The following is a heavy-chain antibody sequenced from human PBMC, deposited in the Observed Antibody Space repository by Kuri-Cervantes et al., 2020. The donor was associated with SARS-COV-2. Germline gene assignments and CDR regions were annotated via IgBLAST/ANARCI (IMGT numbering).Heavy chain of an antibody. D-gene: IGHD3-10*01. J-gene: IGHJ6*03. CDR3: AKDALSWVGELLSLYYYYMDV. Sequence: GESLKISCGASGFTFSSYAMNWVRQAPGKGLEWVSAISGSGDSRYYADSVKGRFTISRDNSKNTFYLQMNSLRAEDTAVYYCAKDALSWVGELLSLYYYYMDVWGKGTTVTVSS. V-gene: IGHV3-23*01. CDR2: ISGSGDSR. CDR1: GFTFSSYA.